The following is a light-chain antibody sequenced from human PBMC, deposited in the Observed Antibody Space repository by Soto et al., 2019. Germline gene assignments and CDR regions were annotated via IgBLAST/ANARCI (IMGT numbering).Light chain of an antibody. Sequence: QSVLTQPPSASGSPGQSVTISCTGTSSDVGGYNYVSWYQQHPGKAPKVIIYDVSKRPSGVPDRFSGSKSGNTASLTVSGLQTEDDADYYCASHAGSSAVFGGGTKLTV. CDR3: ASHAGSSAV. CDR1: SSDVGGYNY. J-gene: IGLJ2*01. V-gene: IGLV2-8*01. CDR2: DVS.